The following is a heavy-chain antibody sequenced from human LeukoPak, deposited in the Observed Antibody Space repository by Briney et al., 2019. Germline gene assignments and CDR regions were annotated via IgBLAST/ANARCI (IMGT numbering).Heavy chain of an antibody. CDR2: IIPLLGTA. V-gene: IGHV1-69*13. D-gene: IGHD3-10*01. CDR3: ARGSAGGDFDY. Sequence: SVKVSCKAFGGTFSTYGVSWVRQAPGQGLEWMGGIIPLLGTANYAQKLQGRVTITADESTSTAYMELSSLRSEDTAVYYCARGSAGGDFDYWGQGTLVTVSS. J-gene: IGHJ4*02. CDR1: GGTFSTYG.